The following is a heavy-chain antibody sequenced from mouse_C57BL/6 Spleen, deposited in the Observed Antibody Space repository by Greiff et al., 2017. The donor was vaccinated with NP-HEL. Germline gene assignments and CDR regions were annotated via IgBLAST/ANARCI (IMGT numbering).Heavy chain of an antibody. CDR3: VREEDYDDSSPPWLAY. Sequence: QVQLQQSDAELVKPGASVKISCKVSGYTFTDHTIHWMKQRPEQGLEWIGYIYPRDGSTKYNEKFKGKATLTADKSSSTAYMQLNSLTSEDSAVYFGVREEDYDDSSPPWLAYGGQGTLVTVSA. CDR1: GYTFTDHT. CDR2: IYPRDGST. J-gene: IGHJ3*01. D-gene: IGHD1-1*01. V-gene: IGHV1-78*01.